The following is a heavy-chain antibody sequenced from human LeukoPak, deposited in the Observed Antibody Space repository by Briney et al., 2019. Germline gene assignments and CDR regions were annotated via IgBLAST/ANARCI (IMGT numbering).Heavy chain of an antibody. V-gene: IGHV3-74*01. CDR2: INGDGSRT. CDR1: GFTFSSYW. Sequence: GGSLRLSCAASGFTFSSYWMHWVRQAPGKGLVWVSRINGDGSRTSYADSVKGRFTISRDDAKNSLYLQMNSLRAEDTAVYYCARVKRFADYFDYWGQGTLVTVSS. J-gene: IGHJ4*02. CDR3: ARVKRFADYFDY. D-gene: IGHD3-10*01.